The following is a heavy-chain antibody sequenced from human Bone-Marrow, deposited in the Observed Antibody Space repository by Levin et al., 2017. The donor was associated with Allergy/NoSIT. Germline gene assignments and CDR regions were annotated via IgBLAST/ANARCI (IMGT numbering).Heavy chain of an antibody. Sequence: GGSLRLSCAASGFTFDDYGMSWVRQAPGKGLEWVSGINWNGGSTGYADSVKGRFTISRDNAKNSLYLQMNSLRAEDTALYHCARARGNVYYYGMDVWGQGTTVTVSS. V-gene: IGHV3-20*01. D-gene: IGHD4-23*01. J-gene: IGHJ6*02. CDR3: ARARGNVYYYGMDV. CDR1: GFTFDDYG. CDR2: INWNGGST.